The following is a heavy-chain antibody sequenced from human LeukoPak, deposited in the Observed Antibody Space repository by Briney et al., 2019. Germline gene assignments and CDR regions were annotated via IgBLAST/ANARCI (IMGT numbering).Heavy chain of an antibody. CDR3: ARDRLRIAAADGNWFDP. J-gene: IGHJ5*02. CDR2: INPNSGGT. V-gene: IGHV1-2*06. CDR1: GYTFAGYY. Sequence: GASVKVSCKASGYTFAGYYMHWVRQAPGRGLEWMGRINPNSGGTNYAQKFQGRVTITRDTSLSTAFMELGRLRSNGPAVYYCARDRLRIAAADGNWFDPWGQRTLVTVSS. D-gene: IGHD6-13*01.